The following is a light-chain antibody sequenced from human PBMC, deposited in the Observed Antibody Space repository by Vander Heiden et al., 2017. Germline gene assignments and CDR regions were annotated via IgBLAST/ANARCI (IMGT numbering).Light chain of an antibody. V-gene: IGLV4-69*01. CDR1: SGHSSYA. CDR3: QTWGTGIRV. J-gene: IGLJ3*02. Sequence: HLVLTHSPSAHASQRPSVTLTCTLSSGHSSYAIAWHQQQPEKGPRYLMKLNSDGSHSKGDGIPDRFSGSSSGAERYLTISSLQSEDEADYYCQTWGTGIRVFGGGTKLTVL. CDR2: LNSDGSH.